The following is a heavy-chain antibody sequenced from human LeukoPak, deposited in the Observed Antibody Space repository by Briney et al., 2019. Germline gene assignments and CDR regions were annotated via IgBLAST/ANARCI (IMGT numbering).Heavy chain of an antibody. Sequence: SETLSLTCGVYGGSFSGYYWRWIRQPPGKGLEWIGEVNDSGSTTYSPSLKSRLTISVDASKKQFSLRLSSVTAADTAVYYCARGAYGSGTYFSSYFYYMDAWDKGTTVTVSS. CDR3: ARGAYGSGTYFSSYFYYMDA. V-gene: IGHV4-34*01. CDR2: VNDSGST. J-gene: IGHJ6*03. CDR1: GGSFSGYY. D-gene: IGHD3-10*01.